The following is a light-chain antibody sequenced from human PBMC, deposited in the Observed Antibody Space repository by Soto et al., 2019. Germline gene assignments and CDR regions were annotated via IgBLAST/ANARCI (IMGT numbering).Light chain of an antibody. CDR2: GAS. CDR1: QSVSST. J-gene: IGKJ5*01. V-gene: IGKV3-15*01. Sequence: EVVMTQSTATLSVSPGERATLSCRAIQSVSSTLAWYQQKPGQAPRLLIYGASSRATGIPVRFSGSGSGTEFTLTISSLQSEDFAVYYCQQYNNWPLTFGQVTRLEIK. CDR3: QQYNNWPLT.